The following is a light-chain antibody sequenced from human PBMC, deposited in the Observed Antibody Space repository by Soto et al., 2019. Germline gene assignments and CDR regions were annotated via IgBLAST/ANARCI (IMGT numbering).Light chain of an antibody. V-gene: IGKV1-5*01. J-gene: IGKJ1*01. CDR2: DAS. CDR3: QKLNAYPPWT. Sequence: DIRMTQSPSTLSASVRDRVTITCRASQSISSWLAWYQQKPGKAPKLLIYDASSLESGVPSRFSGSGSGTEFTLTISSLQPEDFATYFCQKLNAYPPWTFGQGTMVDIK. CDR1: QSISSW.